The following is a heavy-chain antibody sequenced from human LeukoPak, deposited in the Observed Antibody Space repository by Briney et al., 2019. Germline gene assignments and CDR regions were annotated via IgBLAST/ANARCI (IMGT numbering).Heavy chain of an antibody. CDR1: GGSISSYY. Sequence: SETLSLTCTVSGGSISSYYWNWIRQPPGRGLEWIRYIYYSGSTSYNPSLKSRVTISIDTSKNQFSLKLSSVTTADTAVYYCAGSGSYYYFDYWGQGTLVTVSS. CDR2: IYYSGST. J-gene: IGHJ4*02. D-gene: IGHD1-26*01. CDR3: AGSGSYYYFDY. V-gene: IGHV4-59*01.